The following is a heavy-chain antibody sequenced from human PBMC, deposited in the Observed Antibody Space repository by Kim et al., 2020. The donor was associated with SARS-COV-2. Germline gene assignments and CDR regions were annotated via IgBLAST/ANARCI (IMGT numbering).Heavy chain of an antibody. J-gene: IGHJ6*02. CDR2: VFTGGST. CDR1: GDSISTYY. CDR3: ARQTGGGGIWDNGLDV. D-gene: IGHD3-16*01. Sequence: SETLSLTCTVSGDSISTYYLSWIRQPAGKGLEWIGRVFTGGSTNYNPSLRSRVTVSVDTSKKQFSLKLTSVTVADTSVYYCARQTGGGGIWDNGLDVWC. V-gene: IGHV4-4*07.